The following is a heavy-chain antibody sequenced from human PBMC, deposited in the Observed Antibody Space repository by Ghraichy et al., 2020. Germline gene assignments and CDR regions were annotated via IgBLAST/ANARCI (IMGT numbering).Heavy chain of an antibody. V-gene: IGHV3-23*01. J-gene: IGHJ4*02. CDR1: EFSFSSYA. CDR2: ITGSGGTT. CDR3: ARATGYSYGKSALDY. D-gene: IGHD5-18*01. Sequence: GESLNISCAASEFSFSSYAMSWVRQAPGKGLDWVSGITGSGGTTNSADSVKGRFTISRDNSKNMLYLQMNSLRAEDTAVYYCARATGYSYGKSALDYWGQGXLVTVYS.